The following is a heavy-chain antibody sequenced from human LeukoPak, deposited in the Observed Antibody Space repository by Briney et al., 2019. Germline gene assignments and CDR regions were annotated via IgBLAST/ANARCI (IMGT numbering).Heavy chain of an antibody. CDR1: GGSFSGYY. CDR3: ARGRSYYDSSGYQGDY. J-gene: IGHJ4*02. CDR2: INHSGST. D-gene: IGHD3-22*01. Sequence: PSETLSLTCAVYGGSFSGYYWSWIRQPPGKGLEWIGEINHSGSTNYNPSLKSRVTISVDTSKNQFSLKLSSVTAADTAVYYCARGRSYYDSSGYQGDYWGQGTLVTVPS. V-gene: IGHV4-34*01.